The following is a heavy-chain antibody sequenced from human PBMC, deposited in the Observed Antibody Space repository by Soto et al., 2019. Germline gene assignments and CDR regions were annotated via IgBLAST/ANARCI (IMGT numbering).Heavy chain of an antibody. V-gene: IGHV3-66*01. J-gene: IGHJ4*02. Sequence: EVQLVESGGGLVQPGGSLRLSCAASGVTVSSNYMSWVRQAPGKGLEWFSVIYSGGSTYYADSVKGRFTISRDNSKNTLYRQMNSVRAEDTAVYYCEINGYNYVGGYFDYCCQGTLVTVSS. CDR1: GVTVSSNY. CDR2: IYSGGST. CDR3: EINGYNYVGGYFDY. D-gene: IGHD5-18*01.